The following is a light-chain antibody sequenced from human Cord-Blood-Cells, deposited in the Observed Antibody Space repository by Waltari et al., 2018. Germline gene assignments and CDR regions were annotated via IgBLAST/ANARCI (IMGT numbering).Light chain of an antibody. CDR2: EGS. CDR1: SSDVGSYNL. Sequence: QSALTQPASVSGSPGQSITTSCTGTSSDVGSYNLVPLYQPDPGKAPKLMIYEGSKRPSGVSNLFSGSKSGNTASLTISGLQAEDEADYYCCSYAGSSTLVFGGGTKLTVL. V-gene: IGLV2-23*01. J-gene: IGLJ3*02. CDR3: CSYAGSSTLV.